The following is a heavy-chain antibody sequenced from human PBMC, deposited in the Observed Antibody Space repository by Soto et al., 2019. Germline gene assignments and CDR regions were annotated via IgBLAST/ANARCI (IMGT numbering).Heavy chain of an antibody. CDR1: GGSISSGEYY. D-gene: IGHD5-12*01. J-gene: IGHJ4*02. V-gene: IGHV4-30-4*01. CDR3: ARGDGYY. CDR2: IYYSGST. Sequence: QVQLQESGPGLVKPSQTLSLTCTVSGGSISSGEYYWSWIRQPPGKGLEWIGYIYYSGSTYYNPSXKXRXXISVDTSKNQFSMKLSSVTAADPAVYYCARGDGYYWGQGTLVTVSS.